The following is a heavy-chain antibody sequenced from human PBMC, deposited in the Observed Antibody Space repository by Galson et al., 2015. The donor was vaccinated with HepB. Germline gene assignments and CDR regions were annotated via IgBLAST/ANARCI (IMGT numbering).Heavy chain of an antibody. J-gene: IGHJ6*02. CDR2: ISYDGSNK. Sequence: SLRLSCAASGFTFSSYAMHWVRQAPGKGLEWVAVISYDGSNKYYADSVKGRFTISRDNSKNTLYLQMNSLRAEDTAVYYCARDMVWKLYYYYGMDVWGQGTTVTVSS. CDR1: GFTFSSYA. D-gene: IGHD1-26*01. V-gene: IGHV3-30-3*01. CDR3: ARDMVWKLYYYYGMDV.